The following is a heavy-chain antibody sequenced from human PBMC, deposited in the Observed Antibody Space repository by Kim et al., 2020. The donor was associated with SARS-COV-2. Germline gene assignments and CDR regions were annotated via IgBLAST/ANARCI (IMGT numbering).Heavy chain of an antibody. CDR3: ARDFLGYSYGYYFDY. Sequence: QKCQGRVTITADKSTSTAYMELSSLGSEDTAVYYCARDFLGYSYGYYFDYWGQGTLVTVSS. D-gene: IGHD5-18*01. J-gene: IGHJ4*02. V-gene: IGHV1-69*04.